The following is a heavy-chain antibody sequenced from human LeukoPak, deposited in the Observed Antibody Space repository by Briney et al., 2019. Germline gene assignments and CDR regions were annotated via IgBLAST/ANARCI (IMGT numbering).Heavy chain of an antibody. Sequence: ASVKVPCKASGYTFTSYGISWVRQAPGQGLEWMGWISGYNGNTNYAQNLQGRVTMTTDTSTSTVYMELRSLRSDDTAVYYCARGLTGVYYYYYMDVWGKGTTVTVSS. CDR1: GYTFTSYG. J-gene: IGHJ6*03. D-gene: IGHD3-9*01. CDR2: ISGYNGNT. CDR3: ARGLTGVYYYYYMDV. V-gene: IGHV1-18*01.